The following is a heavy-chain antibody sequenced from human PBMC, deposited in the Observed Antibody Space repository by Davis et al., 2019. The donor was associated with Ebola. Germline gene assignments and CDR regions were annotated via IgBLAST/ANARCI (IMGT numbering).Heavy chain of an antibody. J-gene: IGHJ4*02. CDR3: TLSSQLVDY. CDR2: IRSKANSYAT. CDR1: GFTFSGSA. Sequence: GESLKISCAASGFTFSGSAMHWVRQASGKGLEWLGRIRSKANSYATAYAASVKGRFTISRDDSKNTAYLQMNSLKTEDTAVYYCTLSSQLVDYWGQGTLVTVSS. D-gene: IGHD3-16*02. V-gene: IGHV3-73*01.